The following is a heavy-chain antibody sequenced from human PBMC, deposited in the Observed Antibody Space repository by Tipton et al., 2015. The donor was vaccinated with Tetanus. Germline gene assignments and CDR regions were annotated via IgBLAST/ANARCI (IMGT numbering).Heavy chain of an antibody. D-gene: IGHD1-26*01. Sequence: TLSLTCTVSGGSINPYYWSWIRQPPGKGLEWIGNVYSSGSTYYNPPLKGRVTTSVDTSTTQFSLRLNSVTAADTAIYYCARDHRLSASYAGWFDPWGQGTLVTVSS. J-gene: IGHJ5*02. CDR2: VYSSGST. CDR3: ARDHRLSASYAGWFDP. CDR1: GGSINPYY. V-gene: IGHV4-59*01.